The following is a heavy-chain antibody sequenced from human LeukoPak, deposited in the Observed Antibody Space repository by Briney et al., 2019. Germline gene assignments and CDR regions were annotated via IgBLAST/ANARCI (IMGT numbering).Heavy chain of an antibody. J-gene: IGHJ4*01. Sequence: GGSLRLSCVASQFTFHTYAMSWVRQRPEKGPEWVSMISSSGETTDYAESVKGRFIISRDNTKNTLYLQLESPRVDDTAIYYCAKDPRAMGRYFFDDWGQGSLVIVSS. D-gene: IGHD1-14*01. V-gene: IGHV3-23*01. CDR1: QFTFHTYA. CDR2: ISSSGETT. CDR3: AKDPRAMGRYFFDD.